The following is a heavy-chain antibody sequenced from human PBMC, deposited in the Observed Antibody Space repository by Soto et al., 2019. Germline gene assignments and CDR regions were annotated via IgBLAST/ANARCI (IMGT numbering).Heavy chain of an antibody. CDR2: IGTTGNT. V-gene: IGHV3-13*01. CDR1: GLTFSSYD. J-gene: IGHJ4*02. CDR3: ARESPYSGNFDY. Sequence: GRSLRLSCAASGLTFSSYDMHWVRQATGKGLEWVSAIGTTGNTYYPVSVKGRFTISRENAKNSLYLQMNSLRAGDTAVYFCARESPYSGNFDYWGQGTLVTVSS. D-gene: IGHD1-26*01.